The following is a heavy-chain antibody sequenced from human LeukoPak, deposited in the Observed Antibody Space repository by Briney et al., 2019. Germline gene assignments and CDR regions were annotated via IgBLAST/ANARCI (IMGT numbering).Heavy chain of an antibody. CDR3: AKDQVRGAFFRSDY. Sequence: GGSLRLSCAASGFTFRSYAMSWVRQAPGKGLEWVSTISGSGGSTYNADSVKGRFTISRDNSKNTLYLQMNSLRPEDTAIYYCAKDQVRGAFFRSDYWGQGTLVTVSS. CDR2: ISGSGGST. D-gene: IGHD3-10*01. J-gene: IGHJ4*02. CDR1: GFTFRSYA. V-gene: IGHV3-23*01.